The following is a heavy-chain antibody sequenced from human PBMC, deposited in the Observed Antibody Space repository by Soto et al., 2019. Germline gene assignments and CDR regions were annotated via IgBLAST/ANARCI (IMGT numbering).Heavy chain of an antibody. J-gene: IGHJ6*03. CDR3: ARCPTTARLLVCYYYYYMDV. CDR2: ISAYNGNT. CDR1: GYTFTSYG. D-gene: IGHD1-1*01. Sequence: QVQLVQSGAEVKKPGASVQVSCKASGYTFTSYGISWVRPAPGKGLEWLGWISAYNGNTNYAQKLQGRVTMTTATSTSIAYMERRSVRSDDTAVYYCARCPTTARLLVCYYYYYMDVWGKGTTVTVSS. V-gene: IGHV1-18*01.